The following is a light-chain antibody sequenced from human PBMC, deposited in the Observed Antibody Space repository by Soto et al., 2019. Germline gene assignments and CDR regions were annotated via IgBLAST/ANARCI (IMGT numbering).Light chain of an antibody. CDR1: NIGSKS. CDR2: YDS. J-gene: IGLJ2*01. V-gene: IGLV3-21*04. Sequence: SYELTQPPSVSVAPGKTARITCGGTNIGSKSVHWYQQKPGQAPVLVIYYDSDRPSGIPERFSGSNSGNTATLTISRVEAGDEADYYCQVWDSSSDHRVVFGGGTQLTVL. CDR3: QVWDSSSDHRVV.